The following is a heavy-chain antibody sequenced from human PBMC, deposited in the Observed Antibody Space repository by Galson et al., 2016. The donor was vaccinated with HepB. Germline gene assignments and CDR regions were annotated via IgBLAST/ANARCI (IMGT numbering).Heavy chain of an antibody. CDR1: GLTFSDAW. CDR3: STDYPSPGIEGDWFDP. D-gene: IGHD3-10*01. J-gene: IGHJ5*02. Sequence: SLRLSCAASGLTFSDAWMNWVRQAPGKGLEWVGRIKSKFYGETTEYAAPVKGRFTISRDDSRNTLYLQINSLKTEDTAVYYCSTDYPSPGIEGDWFDPWGQGTLVTVSS. CDR2: IKSKFYGETT. V-gene: IGHV3-15*01.